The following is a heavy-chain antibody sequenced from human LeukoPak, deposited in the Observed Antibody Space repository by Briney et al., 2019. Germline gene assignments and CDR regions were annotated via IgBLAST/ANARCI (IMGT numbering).Heavy chain of an antibody. V-gene: IGHV3-23*01. J-gene: IGHJ4*02. CDR1: GFTFSSYA. CDR2: ISGSGGST. D-gene: IGHD3-16*01. Sequence: GGSLRLSCAASGFTFSSYAMSWVRQAPGKGLEWVSAISGSGGSTYYADSVKGRFTISRDNSKNTLYLQMNSLRAEDTAVYYCARDGLLGGVHYYFDYWGQGTLVTVSS. CDR3: ARDGLLGGVHYYFDY.